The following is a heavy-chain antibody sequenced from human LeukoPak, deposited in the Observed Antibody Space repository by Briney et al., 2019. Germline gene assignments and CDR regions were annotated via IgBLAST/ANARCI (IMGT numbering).Heavy chain of an antibody. V-gene: IGHV3-53*01. J-gene: IGHJ3*02. CDR2: IYTGGST. CDR1: GFTVSDNY. Sequence: GESLRLSCAASGFTVSDNYMSWVRQAPGEGLEWVSVIYTGGSTYYADSVKGRFTISRDSSKNTLYLQMNSLRVDDTAVYYCARNLRNAFGIWGQGTMVTVSS. CDR3: ARNLRNAFGI.